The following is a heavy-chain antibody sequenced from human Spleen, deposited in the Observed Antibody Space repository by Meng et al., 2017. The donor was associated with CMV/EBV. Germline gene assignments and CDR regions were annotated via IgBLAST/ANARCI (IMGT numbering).Heavy chain of an antibody. Sequence: GGSLRLSCKASGFPFRTYWMHWVRQVPGKGLVWVSRINGDGTSTSYADSVKGRFTISRDNAENTLFLQMNSLSAEDTAVYYCARDQPGGYCSGFCYYGMDVWGQGTTVTVSS. CDR1: GFPFRTYW. D-gene: IGHD2-15*01. V-gene: IGHV3-74*01. CDR3: ARDQPGGYCSGFCYYGMDV. J-gene: IGHJ6*02. CDR2: INGDGTST.